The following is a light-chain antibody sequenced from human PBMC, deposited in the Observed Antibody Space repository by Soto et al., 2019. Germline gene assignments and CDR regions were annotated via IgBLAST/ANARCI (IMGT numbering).Light chain of an antibody. CDR1: QSVGSY. V-gene: IGKV3-11*01. CDR2: EAS. Sequence: EIRSAECRAALALSPGERATLSCRASQSVGSYLAWYQHKPGQAPRLLIYEASNRATGIPDRFSGSGSGTAFTLPISSLECEDFAAYYCHQCSKWPRTFGQGTKVDIK. CDR3: HQCSKWPRT. J-gene: IGKJ1*01.